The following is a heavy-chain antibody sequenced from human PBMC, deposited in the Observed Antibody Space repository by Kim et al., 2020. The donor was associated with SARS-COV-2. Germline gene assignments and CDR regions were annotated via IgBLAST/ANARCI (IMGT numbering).Heavy chain of an antibody. V-gene: IGHV1-3*01. CDR3: ARAGVLRYFDCLLPHANWFDP. D-gene: IGHD3-9*01. J-gene: IGHJ5*02. CDR2: INAGNGNT. CDR1: GYTFTSYA. Sequence: ASVKVSCKASGYTFTSYAMHWVRQAPGQRLEWMGCINAGNGNTKYSQKFQGRVTITRDTSASTAYMELSSLRSEDTAVDYCARAGVLRYFDCLLPHANWFDPWGQGTLVTVSS.